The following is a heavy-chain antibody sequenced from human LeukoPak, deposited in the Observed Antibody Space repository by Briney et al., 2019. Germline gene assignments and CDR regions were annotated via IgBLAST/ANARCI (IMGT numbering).Heavy chain of an antibody. Sequence: GGSLRPSWPASGFTFSSYAMNWVRHGPGPGLAWVSYISGSSNTIYYADSVKGRSTIPRDNANNSLYLQMNSLRAEDTAVYYCARVLQTLVGVSFDYWGQGTLVTVSS. CDR1: GFTFSSYA. CDR3: ARVLQTLVGVSFDY. J-gene: IGHJ4*02. V-gene: IGHV3-48*01. CDR2: ISGSSNTI. D-gene: IGHD3-10*01.